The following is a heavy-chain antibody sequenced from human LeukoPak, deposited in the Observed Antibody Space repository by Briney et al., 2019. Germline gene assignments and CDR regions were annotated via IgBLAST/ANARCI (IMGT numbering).Heavy chain of an antibody. CDR1: VGSISGYY. D-gene: IGHD1-14*01. CDR3: VIANHFDY. J-gene: IGHJ4*02. CDR2: IYYSGST. V-gene: IGHV4-59*01. Sequence: SQTLSLTCTVSVGSISGYYWSWFRHPREKGLEWIGDIYYSGSTNYNPSLKSRVTISVDTSKNQFSLKLSSVTAADTAVYYCVIANHFDYWGQGTLVTVSS.